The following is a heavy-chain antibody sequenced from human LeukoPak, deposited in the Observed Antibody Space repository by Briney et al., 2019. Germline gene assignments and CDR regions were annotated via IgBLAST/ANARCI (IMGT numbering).Heavy chain of an antibody. V-gene: IGHV3-48*03. CDR3: ARGAVAGLWYFDL. CDR2: IGSSSNTI. Sequence: GGSLRLSCAASGFTFSSYEMNWVRQAPGKGLEWVSYIGSSSNTIYYADSVKGRFTISRDNAKNSLYLQMNSLRVDDTSVYYCARGAVAGLWYFDLWGQGTLVTVSS. D-gene: IGHD6-19*01. J-gene: IGHJ2*01. CDR1: GFTFSSYE.